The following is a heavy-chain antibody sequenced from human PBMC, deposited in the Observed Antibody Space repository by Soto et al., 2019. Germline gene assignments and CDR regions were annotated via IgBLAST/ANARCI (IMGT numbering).Heavy chain of an antibody. CDR1: GGSISSGGYY. Sequence: PSETLSLTCTVSGGSISSGGYYWGWIRQHPGKGLEWIGYIYYSGSTYYNPSLKSRVTISVDTSKNQFSLKLSSVTAADTAVYYCARAIYSYGYPGYYYGMDVWGQGTTVTVSS. CDR2: IYYSGST. J-gene: IGHJ6*02. D-gene: IGHD5-18*01. CDR3: ARAIYSYGYPGYYYGMDV. V-gene: IGHV4-31*03.